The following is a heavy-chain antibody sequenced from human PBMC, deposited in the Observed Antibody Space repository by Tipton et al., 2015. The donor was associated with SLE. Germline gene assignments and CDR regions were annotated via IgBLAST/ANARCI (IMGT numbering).Heavy chain of an antibody. CDR1: GGSFSGYY. V-gene: IGHV4-34*01. J-gene: IGHJ6*02. CDR3: ARGVVGAMDGYYYGMDV. CDR2: INHRGST. Sequence: TLSLTCAVYGGSFSGYYWSWIRQPPGKGLEWIGEINHRGSTNYNPSLKSRLTISVDTSKNQFSLKLSSVTAADTAVYYCARGVVGAMDGYYYGMDVWGQGTTVTVSS. D-gene: IGHD1-26*01.